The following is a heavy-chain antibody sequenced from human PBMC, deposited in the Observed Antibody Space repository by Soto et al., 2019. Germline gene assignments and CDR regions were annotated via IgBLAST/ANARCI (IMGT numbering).Heavy chain of an antibody. J-gene: IGHJ6*02. CDR3: AKDREYSSSWTSRYYGMDV. D-gene: IGHD6-13*01. Sequence: GGSLRLSCAASGFTFSSYVMHWVRQAPGKGLEWVAVISYDGSNKYYADSVKGRFTISRDNSKNTLYLQMNSLRAEDTAVYYCAKDREYSSSWTSRYYGMDVWGQGTTVTVSS. CDR2: ISYDGSNK. CDR1: GFTFSSYV. V-gene: IGHV3-30*18.